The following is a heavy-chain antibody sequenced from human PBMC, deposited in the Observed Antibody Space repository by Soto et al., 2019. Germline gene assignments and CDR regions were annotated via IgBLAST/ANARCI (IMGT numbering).Heavy chain of an antibody. Sequence: LRLSCAASGLSFDMYAMSWVRQAPGKGLEWVSGISGSGYSTYYPDSMKGRFTISRDNSQNTVFLQMYSLRADDSATYYCVTDFKASYGYNHFDNWGRGTLVTVSS. J-gene: IGHJ4*01. CDR2: ISGSGYST. V-gene: IGHV3-23*01. CDR3: VTDFKASYGYNHFDN. CDR1: GLSFDMYA. D-gene: IGHD3-10*01.